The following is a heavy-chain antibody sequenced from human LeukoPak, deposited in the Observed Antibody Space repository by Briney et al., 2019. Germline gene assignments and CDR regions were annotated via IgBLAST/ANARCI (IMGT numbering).Heavy chain of an antibody. CDR1: GFTFNSYA. D-gene: IGHD5-18*01. Sequence: GGSLRLSCAASGFTFNSYAMSWVRQAPGKGLEWVSTIKNSGNRTYYADSVKGRFTISRDNSKNTLFLQMSSLRVEDTAVYYCAKHAGLNSYGYEIDSWGQGILVTVSS. V-gene: IGHV3-23*01. J-gene: IGHJ4*02. CDR3: AKHAGLNSYGYEIDS. CDR2: IKNSGNRT.